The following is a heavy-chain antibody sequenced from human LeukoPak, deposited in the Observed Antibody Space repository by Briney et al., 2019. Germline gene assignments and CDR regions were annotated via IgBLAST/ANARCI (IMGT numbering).Heavy chain of an antibody. D-gene: IGHD1-26*01. CDR1: GGSISSYY. CDR3: ARSPGSYSSDY. V-gene: IGHV4-34*01. Sequence: SETLSLTCTVSGGSISSYYWSWIRQPPGKGLEWTGEINHSGSTNYNPSLKSRVTISVDTSKNQFSLKLSSVTAADTAVYYCARSPGSYSSDYWGQGTLVTVSS. J-gene: IGHJ4*02. CDR2: INHSGST.